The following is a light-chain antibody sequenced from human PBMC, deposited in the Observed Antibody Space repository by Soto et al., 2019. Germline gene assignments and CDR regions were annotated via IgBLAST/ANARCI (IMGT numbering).Light chain of an antibody. J-gene: IGKJ1*01. V-gene: IGKV3-20*01. CDR2: GAS. Sequence: EIVLTQSPGTLSLSPGDRATLSCRASQSVNSNYLAWYQLKPGQAPRLLIYGASNRATDIPYRFSASGSGTYFALTIPRLESEDFSVYYFQQYDSTPPTFGQGTKVQVK. CDR1: QSVNSNY. CDR3: QQYDSTPPT.